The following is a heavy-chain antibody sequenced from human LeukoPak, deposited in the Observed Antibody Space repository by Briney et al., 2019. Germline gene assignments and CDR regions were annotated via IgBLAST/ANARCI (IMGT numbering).Heavy chain of an antibody. V-gene: IGHV1-18*01. D-gene: IGHD1-26*01. CDR2: ISTYNGNT. J-gene: IGHJ4*02. CDR1: GYTFNIFG. CDR3: ARESYSGSYRYYFDY. Sequence: ASVKVSCKASGYTFNIFGISWVRQAPGQGLEWMGWISTYNGNTDYAQKVQARVTMTTDTSTSTAHMELRNLRSDDTAVYYCARESYSGSYRYYFDYWGQETLVTVSS.